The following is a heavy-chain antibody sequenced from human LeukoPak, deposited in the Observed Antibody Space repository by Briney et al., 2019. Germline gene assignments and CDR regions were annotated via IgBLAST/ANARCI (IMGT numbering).Heavy chain of an antibody. V-gene: IGHV4-59*12. Sequence: SETLSLTCTVSGGSISSYYWSWIRQPPGKGLEWIGYIYYSGSTNYNPSLKSRVTISVDTSKNQFSLKLSSVTAADTAVYFCASFRGLAAGFTLQFDYWGQGTLVTVSS. CDR1: GGSISSYY. D-gene: IGHD6-13*01. CDR2: IYYSGST. J-gene: IGHJ4*02. CDR3: ASFRGLAAGFTLQFDY.